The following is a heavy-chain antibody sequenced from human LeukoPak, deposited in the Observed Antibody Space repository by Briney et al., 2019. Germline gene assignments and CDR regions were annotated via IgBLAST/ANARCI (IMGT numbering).Heavy chain of an antibody. CDR3: ARIFWEQRLGFGAFDI. D-gene: IGHD3-16*01. V-gene: IGHV4-59*01. J-gene: IGHJ3*02. CDR2: IYYSGST. CDR1: GGSISSYY. Sequence: PSETLSLTCTVSGGSISSYYWSWIRQPPGKGLEWIGYIYYSGSTNYNPSLKSRVTISVDTSKNQFSLKLSSVTAADTAVYYCARIFWEQRLGFGAFDIWGQGTMVTVSS.